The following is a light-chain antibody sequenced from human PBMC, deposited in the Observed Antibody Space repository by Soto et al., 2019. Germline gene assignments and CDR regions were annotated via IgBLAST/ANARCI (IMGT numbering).Light chain of an antibody. CDR3: QQYVISQWA. CDR2: GAS. J-gene: IGKJ1*01. Sequence: IVLTESPCTLSLPPGARANLSCRASLSLSNSVLALYQHNPGQAPRLLIYGASKRATGVPDRFSGRGSGTDFTPTISRLEPEDFAVYFCQQYVISQWAFGQGTKVDI. CDR1: LSLSNSV. V-gene: IGKV3-20*01.